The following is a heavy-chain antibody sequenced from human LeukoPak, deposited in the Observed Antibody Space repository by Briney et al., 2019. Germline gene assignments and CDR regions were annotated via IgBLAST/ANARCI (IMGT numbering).Heavy chain of an antibody. CDR3: ARAYSSSVYYFDY. D-gene: IGHD6-13*01. CDR2: ISSSSHYI. Sequence: GGSLRLSCAASGFIFSSYNMNWVRQAPGKGLEWVSSISSSSHYIYYADSVRGRFTISRDNAKNSLYLQMNSLRAEDTAAYYCARAYSSSVYYFDYWGQGTLVTVSS. CDR1: GFIFSSYN. J-gene: IGHJ4*02. V-gene: IGHV3-21*01.